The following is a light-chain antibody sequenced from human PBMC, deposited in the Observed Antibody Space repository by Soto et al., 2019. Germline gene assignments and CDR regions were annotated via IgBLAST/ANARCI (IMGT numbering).Light chain of an antibody. CDR3: QQGHYWPLT. CDR2: GAS. J-gene: IGKJ2*01. Sequence: EIVMTQSPATLSVSPGETATLSCRASQSITSTLAWYQQKPGQPPRLLIYGASTRATVVQARFTGSGSGSESNLTISGLQSEDFVVYYCQQGHYWPLTFGKGTRVEI. CDR1: QSITST. V-gene: IGKV3-15*01.